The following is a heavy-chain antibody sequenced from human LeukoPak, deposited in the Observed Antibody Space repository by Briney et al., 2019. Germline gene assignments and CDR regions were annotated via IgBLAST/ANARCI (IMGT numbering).Heavy chain of an antibody. J-gene: IGHJ4*02. Sequence: PSETLSLTCTVSGGSIRGSSHNWDWIRQPPGKGLEYIGSIFYSGSTYYNPSLTSRVTISVDTSKNQFSLKLSSVTAADTAVYYCARRPKQPGFWSGYVDYWGQGILVTVSP. CDR3: ARRPKQPGFWSGYVDY. CDR1: GGSIRGSSHN. V-gene: IGHV4-39*01. D-gene: IGHD3-3*01. CDR2: IFYSGST.